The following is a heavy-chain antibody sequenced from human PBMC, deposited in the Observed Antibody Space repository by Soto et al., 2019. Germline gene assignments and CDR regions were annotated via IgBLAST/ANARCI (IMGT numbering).Heavy chain of an antibody. CDR1: GYTFTSYG. CDR2: MNPNSGNT. V-gene: IGHV1-8*01. CDR3: ARGKAARLLRAFDI. D-gene: IGHD6-13*01. Sequence: ASVKVSCKASGYTFTSYGINWVRQATGQGLEWMGWMNPNSGNTGYAQKFQGRVTMTRNTSISTAYMELSSLRSEDTAVYYCARGKAARLLRAFDIWGQGTMVTVSS. J-gene: IGHJ3*02.